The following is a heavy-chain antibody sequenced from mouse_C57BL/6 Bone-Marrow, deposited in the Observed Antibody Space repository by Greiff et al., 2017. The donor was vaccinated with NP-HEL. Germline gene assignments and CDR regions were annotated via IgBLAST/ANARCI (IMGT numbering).Heavy chain of an antibody. CDR1: GFTFSNYW. Sequence: EVKLVESGGGLVQPGGSMKLSCVASGFTFSNYWMNWVRQSPEKGLEWVAQIRLKSDNYATHYAESAKGRITISRDDSKSSVYLQMNNLRADDTGIYYCTEGYAAYWGQGTLVTVSA. J-gene: IGHJ3*01. D-gene: IGHD2-10*02. CDR2: IRLKSDNYAT. V-gene: IGHV6-3*01. CDR3: TEGYAAY.